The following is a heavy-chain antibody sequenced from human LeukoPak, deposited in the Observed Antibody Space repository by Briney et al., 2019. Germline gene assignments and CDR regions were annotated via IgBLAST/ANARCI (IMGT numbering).Heavy chain of an antibody. CDR2: MYTSGST. V-gene: IGHV4-61*02. CDR3: AREIASAGKVDY. J-gene: IGHJ4*02. D-gene: IGHD6-13*01. CDR1: GGSISSGSYY. Sequence: SSQTLSLTCTVSGGSISSGSYYWSWIRQPAGKGLEWIGRMYTSGSTNYNPSLKSRVTISVDTSKNQFSLKLSSVIAADTAVYYCAREIASAGKVDYWGQGTLVTVSS.